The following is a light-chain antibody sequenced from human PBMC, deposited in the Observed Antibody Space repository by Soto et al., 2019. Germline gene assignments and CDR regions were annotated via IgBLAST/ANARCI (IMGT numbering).Light chain of an antibody. CDR1: QGIRSC. V-gene: IGKV1-9*01. CDR3: QQFNSSPFT. CDR2: AAS. J-gene: IGKJ4*02. Sequence: DIQLTQSPSFLSASVGDRLTITCRASQGIRSCLAWYQQKPGKAPNLLIYAASNLQSGVPSRFSGSRSGTEFTLTISSLQPEDFATYYWQQFNSSPFTFGGGTKVEI.